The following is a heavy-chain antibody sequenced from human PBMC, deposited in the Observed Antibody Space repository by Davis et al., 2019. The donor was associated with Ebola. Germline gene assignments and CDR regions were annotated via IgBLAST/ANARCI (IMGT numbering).Heavy chain of an antibody. CDR3: ARGVWGSSHDAFDI. Sequence: ASVKVSCKASGYTFTSYGISWVRQAPGQGLEWMGWISAYNGNTNYAQKLQGRVTITRDTSASTGYMELSSLRSEDTAVYSCARGVWGSSHDAFDIWGQGTMVTVSS. CDR1: GYTFTSYG. J-gene: IGHJ3*02. CDR2: ISAYNGNT. V-gene: IGHV1-18*01. D-gene: IGHD3-16*01.